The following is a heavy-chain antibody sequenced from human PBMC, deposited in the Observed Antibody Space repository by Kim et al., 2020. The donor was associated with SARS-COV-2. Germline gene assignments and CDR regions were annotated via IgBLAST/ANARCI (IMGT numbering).Heavy chain of an antibody. CDR3: ASGMVEYYYYYGMDV. Sequence: GGSLRLSCAASGFTFSSYSMNWVRQAPGKGLEWVSSISSSSSYIYYADSVKGRFTISRDNAKNSLYLQMNSLRAEDTAVYYCASGMVEYYYYYGMDVWGQGTTVTVSS. CDR2: ISSSSSYI. J-gene: IGHJ6*02. V-gene: IGHV3-21*01. CDR1: GFTFSSYS. D-gene: IGHD2-8*01.